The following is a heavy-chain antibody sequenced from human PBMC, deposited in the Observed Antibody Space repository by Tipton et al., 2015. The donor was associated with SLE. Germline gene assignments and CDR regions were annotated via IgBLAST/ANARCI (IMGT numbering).Heavy chain of an antibody. V-gene: IGHV4-31*02. CDR3: ARFPTYHFDL. Sequence: YSGRTYYNPSLKSRISISVDTSKNQFSLNLSSVTAADTAVYYCARFPTYHFDLWGQGTLVAVSS. D-gene: IGHD2-2*01. CDR2: YSGRT. J-gene: IGHJ4*02.